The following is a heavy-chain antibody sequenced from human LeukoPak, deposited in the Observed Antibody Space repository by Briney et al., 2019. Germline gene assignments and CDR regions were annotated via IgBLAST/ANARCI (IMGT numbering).Heavy chain of an antibody. J-gene: IGHJ4*02. CDR3: ARDLTCSSTSCRDY. D-gene: IGHD2-2*01. Sequence: SVKVSCNASGGTFSSYAISWVRQAPGQGLEWMGGIIPIFGTANYAQKFQGRVTITADESTSTAYMELSSLRSEDTAVYYCARDLTCSSTSCRDYWGQGTLVTVSS. V-gene: IGHV1-69*13. CDR1: GGTFSSYA. CDR2: IIPIFGTA.